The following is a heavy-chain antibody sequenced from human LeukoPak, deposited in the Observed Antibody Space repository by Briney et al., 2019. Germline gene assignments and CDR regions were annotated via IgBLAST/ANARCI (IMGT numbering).Heavy chain of an antibody. D-gene: IGHD2-2*01. Sequence: ASVKVSCETSGYTFSDYYLHWMRRAPGQGLEWMGMINPRTEGRDYAQKFQGRITVTRETPTSTVYMELRSRRSEDTAIYYCVREYHGGYFASWGQGTMVTVSS. CDR3: VREYHGGYFAS. J-gene: IGHJ4*02. CDR2: INPRTEGR. V-gene: IGHV1-46*03. CDR1: GYTFSDYY.